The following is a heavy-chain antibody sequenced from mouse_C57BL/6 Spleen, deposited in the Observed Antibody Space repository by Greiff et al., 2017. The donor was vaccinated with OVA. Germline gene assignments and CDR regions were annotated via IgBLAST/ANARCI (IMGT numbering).Heavy chain of an antibody. CDR1: GYTFTSYW. CDR2: IDPSDSET. CDR3: ARRGYGRDY. V-gene: IGHV1-52*01. Sequence: VQLQQPGAELVRPGFSVKLSCKASGYTFTSYWMHWVKQRPIQGLEWIGNIDPSDSETHYNQKFKDKATLTVDKSSSTAYMQLSSLTSEDSAVYYCARRGYGRDYWGQGTTLTVSS. J-gene: IGHJ2*01. D-gene: IGHD1-1*02.